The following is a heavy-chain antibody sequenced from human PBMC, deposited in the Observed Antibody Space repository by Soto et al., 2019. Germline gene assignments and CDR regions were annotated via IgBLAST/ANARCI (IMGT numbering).Heavy chain of an antibody. J-gene: IGHJ4*02. Sequence: GGSLRLSCAASGFTFSSYGMHWVRQAPGKGLEWVANIKQDGSEKYYVDSVKGRFTISRDNAKNSLYLQMNSLRAEDTAVYYCAKEEWSSFDYWGQGTLVTAPQ. V-gene: IGHV3-7*04. CDR3: AKEEWSSFDY. CDR2: IKQDGSEK. CDR1: GFTFSSYG. D-gene: IGHD3-10*01.